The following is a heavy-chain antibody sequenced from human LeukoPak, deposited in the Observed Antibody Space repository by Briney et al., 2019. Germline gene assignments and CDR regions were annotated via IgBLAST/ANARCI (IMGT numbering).Heavy chain of an antibody. CDR1: GFTFDHYG. V-gene: IGHV3-20*04. CDR3: ARRSSSGSGFDY. Sequence: GGSLRLSCAAPGFTFDHYGLTWVRQAPGKGLEWLSGINWNGDTTIYADSVKGRLTISRDNAKSSLYLQMDSLRVEDTALYYCARRSSSGSGFDYWGQGTLVTVSS. CDR2: INWNGDTT. J-gene: IGHJ4*02. D-gene: IGHD6-6*01.